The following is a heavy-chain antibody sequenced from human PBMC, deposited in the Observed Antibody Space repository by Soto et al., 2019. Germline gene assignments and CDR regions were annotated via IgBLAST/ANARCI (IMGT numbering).Heavy chain of an antibody. V-gene: IGHV1-3*01. CDR3: GRYGYDYSGFDD. Sequence: ASVKVSCKASGYTFTSYAMHWVRQAPGQRLEWMGWINAGNGNTKYSQKFQGRVTITRDTSASAAYMELSTLRSEDTSIYYCGRYGYDYSGFDDWGQGTTVTVSS. CDR1: GYTFTSYA. J-gene: IGHJ6*02. D-gene: IGHD5-18*01. CDR2: INAGNGNT.